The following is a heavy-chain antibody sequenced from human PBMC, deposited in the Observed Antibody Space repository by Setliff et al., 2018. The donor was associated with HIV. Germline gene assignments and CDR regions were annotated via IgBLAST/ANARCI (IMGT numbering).Heavy chain of an antibody. D-gene: IGHD3-10*01. V-gene: IGHV4-28*05. J-gene: IGHJ3*02. CDR2: IYYSGSI. CDR3: ARVLLNAFDI. Sequence: SETLSLTCVVSGYSISSNDWWGWIRQSPGKGLEWIGYIYYSGSIYYNPSLKSRVTISVDRSKNQFSLKLSSVTAADTAVYYCARVLLNAFDIWGQGTMVTVSS. CDR1: GYSISSNDW.